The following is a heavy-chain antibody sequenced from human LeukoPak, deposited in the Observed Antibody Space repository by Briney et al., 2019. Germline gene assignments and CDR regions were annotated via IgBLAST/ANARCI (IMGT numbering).Heavy chain of an antibody. CDR3: AREGQLWSYYYYYGMDV. CDR2: INTYTGNP. V-gene: IGHV7-4-1*02. Sequence: ASVKVSCKASGYTFTSYAMNWVRQATGQGLEWMGWINTYTGNPTYAQGFTGRFVFSLDTSVSTAYLQISSLKAEDTAVYYCAREGQLWSYYYYYGMDVWGQGTTVIVSS. CDR1: GYTFTSYA. D-gene: IGHD5-18*01. J-gene: IGHJ6*02.